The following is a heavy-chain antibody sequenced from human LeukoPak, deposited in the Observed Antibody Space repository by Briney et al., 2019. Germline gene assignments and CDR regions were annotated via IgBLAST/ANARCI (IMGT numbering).Heavy chain of an antibody. D-gene: IGHD3-3*01. J-gene: IGHJ4*02. Sequence: GGSLRLSCAASGFTFSNYGIHGVRQPPGRGLEGAAIISYDGSNKYYADSVKGGFTISRDNSKNTLFLQMNSLRAEDTAVYYCAKSVVYYDFWSLPNDYWGQGTLVTVSS. CDR1: GFTFSNYG. CDR2: ISYDGSNK. V-gene: IGHV3-30*18. CDR3: AKSVVYYDFWSLPNDY.